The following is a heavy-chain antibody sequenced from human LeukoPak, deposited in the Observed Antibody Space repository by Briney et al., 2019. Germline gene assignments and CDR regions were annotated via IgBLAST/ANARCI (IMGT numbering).Heavy chain of an antibody. D-gene: IGHD2/OR15-2a*01. V-gene: IGHV4-30-2*01. CDR3: ARVQSGKNWAYYYMDV. J-gene: IGHJ6*03. CDR1: GGSISSGGYY. CDR2: IYHSGST. Sequence: PSQTLSLTCAVSGGSISSGGYYWSWIRQPPGKGLEWIGYIYHSGSTYYNPSLKSRVTISVDRSKNQFSLKLSSVTAADTAVYYCARVQSGKNWAYYYMDVWGKGTTVTVSS.